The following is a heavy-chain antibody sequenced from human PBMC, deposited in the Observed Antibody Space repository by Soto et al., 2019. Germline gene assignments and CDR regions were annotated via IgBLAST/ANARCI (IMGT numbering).Heavy chain of an antibody. CDR1: GFTVSSNY. Sequence: EVQLVEPGGGLIQPGGSLRLSCAASGFTVSSNYMSWVRQAPGKGLEWVSVIYSGGSTYYADSVKGRFTISRDNSKNTLELQMNSLRAEDTAVYYCARDQRWLQLQRTKEHHYYYGMDVWSQGTTVTVSS. D-gene: IGHD5-12*01. CDR3: ARDQRWLQLQRTKEHHYYYGMDV. CDR2: IYSGGST. J-gene: IGHJ6*02. V-gene: IGHV3-53*01.